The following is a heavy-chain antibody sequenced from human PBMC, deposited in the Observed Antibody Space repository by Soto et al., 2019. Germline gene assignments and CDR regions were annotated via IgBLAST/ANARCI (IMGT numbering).Heavy chain of an antibody. V-gene: IGHV3-30*18. CDR3: AKDFYGY. Sequence: GGSLRLSCAASGFTFSSYGMHWVRQAPGKGLEWVAVISYDGSNKYYADSVKGRFTISRDNSKNTLYLQMNSLRAEDTAVYYCAKDFYGYWGQGTLVTVSS. CDR1: GFTFSSYG. D-gene: IGHD4-17*01. J-gene: IGHJ4*02. CDR2: ISYDGSNK.